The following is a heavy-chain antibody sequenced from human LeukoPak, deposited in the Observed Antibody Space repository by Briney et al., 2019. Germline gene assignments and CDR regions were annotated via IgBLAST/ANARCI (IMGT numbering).Heavy chain of an antibody. CDR3: AKLDIVVVVAPTIFDY. CDR1: GFTFSSYA. V-gene: IGHV3-23*01. CDR2: ISGSGGST. J-gene: IGHJ4*02. D-gene: IGHD2-15*01. Sequence: GGSLRLSCAASGFTFSSYAMSWVRQAPGKGLEWVSAISGSGGSTYYADSVKGRFTISRDNSKNTLYLQMNSLRAEDTAVYYCAKLDIVVVVAPTIFDYWGQGTLVTVSS.